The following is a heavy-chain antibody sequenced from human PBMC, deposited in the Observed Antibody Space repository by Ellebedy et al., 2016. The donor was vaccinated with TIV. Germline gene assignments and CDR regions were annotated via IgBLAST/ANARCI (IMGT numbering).Heavy chain of an antibody. CDR3: VRAIGSSSSY. J-gene: IGHJ4*02. D-gene: IGHD6-6*01. CDR1: GFTFSSYS. V-gene: IGHV3-21*01. CDR2: ISSSSSYI. Sequence: GESLKISCAASGFTFSSYSMNWVRQAPGKGLEWVSSISSSSSYIYYADSVKGRFTISRDNAKNSLYLQMNSLRVDDTAVYYCVRAIGSSSSYWGQGTLVTVSS.